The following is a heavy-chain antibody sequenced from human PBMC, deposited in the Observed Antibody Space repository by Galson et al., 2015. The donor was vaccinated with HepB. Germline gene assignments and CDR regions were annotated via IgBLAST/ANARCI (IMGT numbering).Heavy chain of an antibody. CDR1: GDSVSSNSAA. V-gene: IGHV6-1*01. CDR2: AYYRSKRYN. CDR3: ARDVVGAIASYCYFDL. Sequence: CAISGDSVSSNSAAWNWIRQSPSRGLEWLGRAYYRSKRYNDYAVSVKSRITINPDTSKNQFSLQLNSVTPEDTAVYYCARDVVGAIASYCYFDLWGRGTLVTVSS. J-gene: IGHJ2*01. D-gene: IGHD1-26*01.